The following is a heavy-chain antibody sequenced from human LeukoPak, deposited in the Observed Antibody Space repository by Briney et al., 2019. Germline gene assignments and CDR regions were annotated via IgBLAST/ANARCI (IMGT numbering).Heavy chain of an antibody. V-gene: IGHV4-59*01. CDR1: GGSISDSS. CDR2: IYYNGGT. Sequence: SETLSLTCTVSGGSISDSSWSWIRQPPGKGLEWIGYIYYNGGTNYNPSLKRRVTISLDTSKNRFSLKLTSVTAADTAVYYCARGGYIYGYWGQGTLVTVSS. D-gene: IGHD5-18*01. CDR3: ARGGYIYGY. J-gene: IGHJ4*02.